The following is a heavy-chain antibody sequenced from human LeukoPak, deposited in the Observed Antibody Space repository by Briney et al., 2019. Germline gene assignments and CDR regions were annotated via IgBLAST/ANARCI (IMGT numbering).Heavy chain of an antibody. Sequence: TSETLSLTCAVYGGSFSGYYWSWIRQPPGKGVEWIGEINHSGSTNYNPSLKSRVTISVDTSKNQFSLKLSSVTAADTAVYYCARGQVVAATSFYYGMDVWGQGTTVTVSS. CDR2: INHSGST. CDR1: GGSFSGYY. V-gene: IGHV4-34*01. CDR3: ARGQVVAATSFYYGMDV. J-gene: IGHJ6*02. D-gene: IGHD2-15*01.